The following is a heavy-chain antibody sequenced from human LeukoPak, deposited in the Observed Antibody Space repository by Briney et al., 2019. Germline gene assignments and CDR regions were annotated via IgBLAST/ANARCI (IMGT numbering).Heavy chain of an antibody. CDR2: INPSGGST. J-gene: IGHJ5*02. CDR3: ARDWGYYYDSSGYSSDLYNWFDP. D-gene: IGHD3-22*01. CDR1: GYTFTGYY. Sequence: ASVKVSCKASGYTFTGYYMHWVRQAPGQGLEWMGIINPSGGSTSYAQKFQGRVTMTRDTSTSTVYMELSSLRSEDTAVYYCARDWGYYYDSSGYSSDLYNWFDPWGQGTLVTVSS. V-gene: IGHV1-46*01.